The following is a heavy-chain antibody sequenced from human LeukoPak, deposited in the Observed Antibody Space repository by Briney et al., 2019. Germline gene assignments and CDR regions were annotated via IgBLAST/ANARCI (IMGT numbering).Heavy chain of an antibody. Sequence: GGSLRLSCAASGFTFSNAWMSWVRQAPGKGLEWVGRIKSKTDGGTTDYAAPVNGRFTISRDDSKNTLYLQMNSLKTEDTAVYYCTTGQRFGELLENDYWGQGTLVTVSS. J-gene: IGHJ4*02. CDR3: TTGQRFGELLENDY. CDR1: GFTFSNAW. D-gene: IGHD3-10*01. V-gene: IGHV3-15*01. CDR2: IKSKTDGGTT.